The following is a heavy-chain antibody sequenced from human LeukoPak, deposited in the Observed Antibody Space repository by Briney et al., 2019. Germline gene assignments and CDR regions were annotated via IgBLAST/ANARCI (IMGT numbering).Heavy chain of an antibody. J-gene: IGHJ4*02. D-gene: IGHD4-17*01. V-gene: IGHV4-31*03. CDR2: IYYSGST. CDR1: GGSISSGGHY. Sequence: SETLSLTCTVSGGSISSGGHYWSWIRQHPGKGLEWIGYIYYSGSTYYNPSLKSRVTISVDTSKNQFSLKLSSVTAADTAVYYCARGYGDYVSGGNFDYWGQGTLVTVSS. CDR3: ARGYGDYVSGGNFDY.